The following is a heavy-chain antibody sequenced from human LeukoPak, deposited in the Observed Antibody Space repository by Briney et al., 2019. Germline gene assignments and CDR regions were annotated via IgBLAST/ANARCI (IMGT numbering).Heavy chain of an antibody. V-gene: IGHV3-23*01. Sequence: HAGGSLRLSCAASGFTFSSYAMSWVRQAPGKGLEWVSAISGSGGSTYYADSVKGRFTISRDNSKNTLYLQMNSLRAEDTAVYYCAKVPPTTSYEYYYYGMDVWGQGTTVTVSS. CDR2: ISGSGGST. CDR1: GFTFSSYA. D-gene: IGHD1-1*01. J-gene: IGHJ6*02. CDR3: AKVPPTTSYEYYYYGMDV.